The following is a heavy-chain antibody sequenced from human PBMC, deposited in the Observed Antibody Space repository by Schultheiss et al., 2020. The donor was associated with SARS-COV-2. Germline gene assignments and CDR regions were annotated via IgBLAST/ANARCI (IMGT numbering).Heavy chain of an antibody. Sequence: SGPTLVKPTQTLTLTCTFSGFSLSTSGVGVGWIRQPPGKALEWLALIYWDDDKRYSPSLENRLTITRDTSKNQVVLTMTNMDPVDTATYYCAHVRIQLWWYNWFDPWGQGTLVTVSS. V-gene: IGHV2-5*02. J-gene: IGHJ5*02. D-gene: IGHD5-18*01. CDR2: IYWDDDK. CDR1: GFSLSTSGVG. CDR3: AHVRIQLWWYNWFDP.